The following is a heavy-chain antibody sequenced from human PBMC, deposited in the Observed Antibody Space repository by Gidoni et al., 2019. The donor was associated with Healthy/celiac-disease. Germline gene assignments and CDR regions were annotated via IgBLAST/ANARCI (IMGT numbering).Heavy chain of an antibody. CDR2: ISYDGSNK. V-gene: IGHV3-30-3*01. CDR1: GFTFSSYA. J-gene: IGHJ3*02. Sequence: QVQLVESGGGLVQPGRSLRLSWAAPGFTFSSYAMHWVRQAPGKGLEWVAVISYDGSNKYYADSVKGRFTISRDNSKNTLYLQMNSLRAEDTAVYYCAREGRFDAFDIWGQGTMVTVSS. CDR3: AREGRFDAFDI.